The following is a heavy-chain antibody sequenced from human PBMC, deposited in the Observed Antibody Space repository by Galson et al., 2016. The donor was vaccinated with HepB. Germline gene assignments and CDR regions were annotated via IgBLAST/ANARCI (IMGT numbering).Heavy chain of an antibody. J-gene: IGHJ5*02. V-gene: IGHV4/OR15-8*03. D-gene: IGHD6-13*01. CDR3: ARDSSSWPNWYDP. Sequence: SLKSRLTILVDTSKNQFSLKLRSVTAADPAVYYCARDSSSWPNWYDPWGQGTLVTVSS.